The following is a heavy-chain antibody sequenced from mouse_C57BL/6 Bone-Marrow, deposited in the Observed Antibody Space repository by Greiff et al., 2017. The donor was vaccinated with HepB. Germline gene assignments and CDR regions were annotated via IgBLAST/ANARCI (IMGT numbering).Heavy chain of an antibody. J-gene: IGHJ1*03. CDR2: IDPETGGT. CDR1: GYTFTDYE. CDR3: TRPLTTVVARYYFDY. V-gene: IGHV1-15*01. D-gene: IGHD1-1*01. Sequence: QVQLKESGAELVRPGASVTLSCKASGYTFTDYEMHWVKQTPVHGLEWIGAIDPETGGTAYNQKFKGKAILTADKSSSTAYMELRSLTSEDSAVYYCTRPLTTVVARYYFDYWGTGTTVTVSS.